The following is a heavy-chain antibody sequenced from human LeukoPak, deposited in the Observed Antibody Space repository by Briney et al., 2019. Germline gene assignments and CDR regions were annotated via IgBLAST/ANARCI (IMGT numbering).Heavy chain of an antibody. CDR3: AREGMSCSSTTCFFDY. CDR2: IWYDGSIP. D-gene: IGHD2-2*01. CDR1: GFTFSSYG. J-gene: IGHJ4*02. Sequence: GGSLRLSCAASGFTFSSYGMHWVRQAPGKGLEEVAVIWYDGSIPYYADSVKGRFTIYRDNSKNTPYLEMSRQRAEDTAVYYCAREGMSCSSTTCFFDYWGQGTLVTVSS. V-gene: IGHV3-33*01.